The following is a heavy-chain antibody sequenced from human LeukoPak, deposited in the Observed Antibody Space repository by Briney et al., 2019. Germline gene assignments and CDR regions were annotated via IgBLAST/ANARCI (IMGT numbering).Heavy chain of an antibody. J-gene: IGHJ4*02. D-gene: IGHD1-1*01. CDR3: AGYHNWFLNDH. Sequence: SETLSLTCAVYGGSFSDYYGSWFRQPPGKGLEWIGEIYPSGATFYNPSLKSRVTVSKDTSKSQFSLNLRFVTAADTALYYCAGYHNWFLNDHWGQGTLVTVSS. V-gene: IGHV4-34*01. CDR1: GGSFSDYY. CDR2: IYPSGAT.